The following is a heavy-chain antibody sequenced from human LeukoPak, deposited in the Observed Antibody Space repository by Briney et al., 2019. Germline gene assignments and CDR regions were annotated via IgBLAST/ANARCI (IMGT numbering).Heavy chain of an antibody. Sequence: SETLSLTCTVSGGSITSSFYWSWIRQPPGKGLEWIGSIYHSGSTYYNPSLKSRVTISVDTSKNQFSLKLSSVTAADTAVYYCARSSQYYYGSGTLFDIWGQGTMVTVSS. CDR2: IYHSGST. J-gene: IGHJ3*02. V-gene: IGHV4-38-2*02. CDR3: ARSSQYYYGSGTLFDI. CDR1: GGSITSSFY. D-gene: IGHD3-10*01.